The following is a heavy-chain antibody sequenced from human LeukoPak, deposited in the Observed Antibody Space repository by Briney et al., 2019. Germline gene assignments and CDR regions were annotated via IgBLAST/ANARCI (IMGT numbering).Heavy chain of an antibody. J-gene: IGHJ4*02. V-gene: IGHV4-30-4*02. CDR2: IYNSGTT. D-gene: IGHD5-18*01. Sequence: SETLSLTCTVSGGSTNSGDYFWSWIRQPPGKGLEWIGYIYNSGTTYYNSSLKSRVTISVDTSKNQFSLKLSSVTAADTAVYYCARDAAMVWGQGTLVTVSS. CDR3: ARDAAMV. CDR1: GGSTNSGDYF.